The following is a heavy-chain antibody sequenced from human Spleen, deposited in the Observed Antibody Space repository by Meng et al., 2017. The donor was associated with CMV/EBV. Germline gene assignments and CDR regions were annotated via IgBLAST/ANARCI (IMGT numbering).Heavy chain of an antibody. CDR3: ARVRGYCSITSCFGGLHFDY. CDR1: GYTFTGYY. CDR2: INPDSGGT. D-gene: IGHD2-2*01. Sequence: ASVKVSCKASGYTFTGYYLHWLRQAPGQGLEWMGSINPDSGGTNYAQKFQSRVTITRYTSINTAYMELSRLTSDDTAVYYCARVRGYCSITSCFGGLHFDYWGQGTLVTVSS. V-gene: IGHV1-2*02. J-gene: IGHJ4*02.